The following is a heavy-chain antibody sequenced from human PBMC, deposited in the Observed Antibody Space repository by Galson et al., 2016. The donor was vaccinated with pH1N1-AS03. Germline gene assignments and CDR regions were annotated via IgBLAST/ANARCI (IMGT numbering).Heavy chain of an antibody. D-gene: IGHD6-19*01. J-gene: IGHJ4*02. V-gene: IGHV3-33*06. CDR2: IWNHGKSK. CDR3: AKDDYSSAWYGGISDY. Sequence: SLRLSCAASGFIFSSHGIHWVRQAPGKGLEWVALIWNHGKSKYYADSVKGRFTTSRDDSKNTVYLQMNSLRAEDTAVYYCAKDDYSSAWYGGISDYWGQGTLVTVSS. CDR1: GFIFSSHG.